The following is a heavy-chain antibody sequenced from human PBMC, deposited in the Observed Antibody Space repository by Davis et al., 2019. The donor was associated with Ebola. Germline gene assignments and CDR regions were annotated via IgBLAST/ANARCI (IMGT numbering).Heavy chain of an antibody. CDR2: ISYDGSNK. J-gene: IGHJ4*02. D-gene: IGHD5-24*01. Sequence: GESLKISCAASGFTFSSYAMHWVRQAPGKGLEWVAVISYDGSNKYYADSVKGRFTISRDNSKNTLYLQMNSLRAEDTAVYYCARDLKEMATAYFDYWGQGTLVTVSS. CDR1: GFTFSSYA. V-gene: IGHV3-30-3*01. CDR3: ARDLKEMATAYFDY.